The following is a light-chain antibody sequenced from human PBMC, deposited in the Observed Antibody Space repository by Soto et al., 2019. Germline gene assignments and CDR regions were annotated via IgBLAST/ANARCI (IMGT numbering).Light chain of an antibody. CDR3: SSYTTSAPYV. Sequence: QPALTQPASVSGSPGQSITISCTGTSSDVGAYNFVSWYQFHPGRAPKLIIYEVTIRPSGVSNRFSGSKSGNTASLTISGLQAEDEADYYCSSYTTSAPYVFGSGTKSPS. V-gene: IGLV2-14*01. CDR2: EVT. CDR1: SSDVGAYNF. J-gene: IGLJ1*01.